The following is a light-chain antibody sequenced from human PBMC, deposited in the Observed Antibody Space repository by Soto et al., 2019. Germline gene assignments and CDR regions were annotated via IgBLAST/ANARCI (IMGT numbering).Light chain of an antibody. V-gene: IGKV1-39*01. J-gene: IGKJ4*01. CDR1: QDIRSY. CDR2: AAS. CDR3: QQSNNTPLT. Sequence: DIQMTQSPSSLSASVGDRVTITCRSSQDIRSYLNWYQHKPGKAPKLLIYAASSLQSGVPSRFSGSGSGTDFTLTISSLQPADFATYYCQQSNNTPLTFGGGTKVDIK.